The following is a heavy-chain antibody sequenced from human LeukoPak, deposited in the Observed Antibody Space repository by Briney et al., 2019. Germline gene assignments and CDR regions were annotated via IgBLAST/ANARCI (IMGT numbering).Heavy chain of an antibody. CDR3: ARSTYSSSSYYFDY. CDR2: IWSDGINK. Sequence: GGSLRLSCAASGFTFSNYGIHWVRQAPGKGLEWVAVIWSDGINKYYVDSVKGRFTISRDNSKNTLYLQMNSLRADDTAAYYCARSTYSSSSYYFDYWGQGSLVTVSS. V-gene: IGHV3-33*01. D-gene: IGHD6-13*01. CDR1: GFTFSNYG. J-gene: IGHJ4*02.